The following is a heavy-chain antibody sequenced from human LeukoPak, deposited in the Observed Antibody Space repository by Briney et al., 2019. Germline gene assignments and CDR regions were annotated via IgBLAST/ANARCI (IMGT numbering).Heavy chain of an antibody. CDR1: GFSLSTSGMC. CDR2: IDWDDDK. J-gene: IGHJ4*02. V-gene: IGHV2-70*11. Sequence: SGPALVKPTQTLTLTCTFSGFSLSTSGMCVSWIRQPPGKGVEWLARIDWDDDKYYSTSLKTRLTISKDTSKNQVVLTMTNMDPVDTATYYCARTILGYCSGGSCYSFDYWGQGTLVSVSS. CDR3: ARTILGYCSGGSCYSFDY. D-gene: IGHD2-15*01.